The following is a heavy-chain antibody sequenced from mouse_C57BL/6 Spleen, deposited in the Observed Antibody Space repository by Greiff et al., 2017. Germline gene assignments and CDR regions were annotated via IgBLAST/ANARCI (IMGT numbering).Heavy chain of an antibody. V-gene: IGHV1-18*01. J-gene: IGHJ2*01. CDR3: ARRESTVVATGSYFDF. Sequence: EVQLQQSGPELVKPGASVKIPCKASGYTFTDYNMDWVKQSNGKSLEWIGDINPNNGGTIYNQKFKGKATLTVDKSSSTAYMELRSLTSEDTAVYYCARRESTVVATGSYFDFWGQGTTLTVSS. CDR1: GYTFTDYN. CDR2: INPNNGGT. D-gene: IGHD1-1*01.